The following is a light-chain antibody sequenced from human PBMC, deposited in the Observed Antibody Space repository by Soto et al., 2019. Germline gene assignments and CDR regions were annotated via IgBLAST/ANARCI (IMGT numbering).Light chain of an antibody. Sequence: QSVLTQPASVSGSPGQSITISCTGTISDIGGYNVISWYQHHPGKAPKLMIYDVNNRPSGISYRFSGSKSGNTASLTISGLQAEDEADYYCASYTRTSTLVFGGGTKLTVL. CDR1: ISDIGGYNV. CDR3: ASYTRTSTLV. CDR2: DVN. V-gene: IGLV2-14*01. J-gene: IGLJ2*01.